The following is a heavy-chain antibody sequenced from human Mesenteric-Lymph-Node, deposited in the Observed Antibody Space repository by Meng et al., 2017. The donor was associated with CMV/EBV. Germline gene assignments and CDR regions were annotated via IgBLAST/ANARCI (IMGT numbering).Heavy chain of an antibody. J-gene: IGHJ5*02. Sequence: SETLSLTCSVSGGSISTYYWSWNRQTPEKGLEWIGHAYYSGTTNQNSGSTNYNPSLESRVTISVDTSKNQFSLKLSSVIAASTVVYYCARDFGGATDNWFDPWGQGTLVTVSS. CDR2: AYYSGTTNQNSGST. D-gene: IGHD3-16*01. V-gene: IGHV4-59*01. CDR3: ARDFGGATDNWFDP. CDR1: GGSISTYY.